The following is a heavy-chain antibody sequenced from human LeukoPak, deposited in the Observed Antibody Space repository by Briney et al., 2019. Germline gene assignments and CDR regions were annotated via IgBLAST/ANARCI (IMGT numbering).Heavy chain of an antibody. D-gene: IGHD6-13*01. J-gene: IGHJ4*02. V-gene: IGHV3-33*08. CDR3: ARDPKYSNSWFFDY. Sequence: GGSLRLSCAASGFTSRDLSMHWVRQAPGKGLEWVAVVWYDGSNKHYADSVKGRFTISRDNSNNTPYLQMNSLRAEDTAVYYCARDPKYSNSWFFDYWGQGTLVTVSS. CDR1: GFTSRDLS. CDR2: VWYDGSNK.